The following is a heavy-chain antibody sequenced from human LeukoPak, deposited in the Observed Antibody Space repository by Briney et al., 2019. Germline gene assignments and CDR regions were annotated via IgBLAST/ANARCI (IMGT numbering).Heavy chain of an antibody. CDR1: GYNFTSYW. CDR3: ARLSGDSSGYYYGYFDY. J-gene: IGHJ4*02. D-gene: IGHD3-22*01. Sequence: GESLRISCKGSGYNFTSYWISWVRQLPGKGLEWMGRIDPSDSYTNYSPSFQGQVTISADKSISTAYLQWSSLKASDTAMYYCARLSGDSSGYYYGYFDYWGQGTLVTVSS. V-gene: IGHV5-10-1*04. CDR2: IDPSDSYT.